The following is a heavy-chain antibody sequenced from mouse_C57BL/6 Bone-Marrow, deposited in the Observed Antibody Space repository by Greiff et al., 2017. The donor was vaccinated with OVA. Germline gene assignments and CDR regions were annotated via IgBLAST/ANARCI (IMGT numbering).Heavy chain of an antibody. CDR3: ARWGVPLYARDY. CDR2: IYPGSGNT. D-gene: IGHD2-14*01. V-gene: IGHV1-76*01. Sequence: QVQLKESGAELVRPGASVKLSCKASGYTFTDYYINWVKQRPGQGLEWIARIYPGSGNTSYNEKFKGKATLTADKSSSTTYMQLDSLTSEDSAVYFCARWGVPLYARDYWGQGTAVTVSS. J-gene: IGHJ4*01. CDR1: GYTFTDYY.